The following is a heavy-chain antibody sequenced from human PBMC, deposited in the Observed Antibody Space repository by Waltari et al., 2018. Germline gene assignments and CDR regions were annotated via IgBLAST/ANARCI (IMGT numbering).Heavy chain of an antibody. CDR2: MKSGGSAI. J-gene: IGHJ4*02. D-gene: IGHD3-3*01. CDR3: ARAREHSSDFWNGYSYYFDQ. V-gene: IGHV3-48*03. Sequence: EVQLVESGGGLVQPGGSLRLSCAASGFTFSSYEMNWVRQAPGKGLEWVSYMKSGGSAIQYADSVKGRFTISWDNAKNSVYLQMNRLSADDTAVYDCARAREHSSDFWNGYSYYFDQWGQGTLVTVSS. CDR1: GFTFSSYE.